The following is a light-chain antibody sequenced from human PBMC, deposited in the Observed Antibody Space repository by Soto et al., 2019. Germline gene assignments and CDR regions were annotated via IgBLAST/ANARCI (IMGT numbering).Light chain of an antibody. CDR2: APS. J-gene: IGKJ1*01. CDR1: QGISSY. Sequence: AIRMPNSQSSLSESTGNEATIPVRGSQGISSYLAWYQQKPGKAPKLLIYAPSTWQSGVPSRFSGSGSGTDFTLTISCLQSEDFATYYCQQYYSYPLTFGQGTKVEIK. V-gene: IGKV1-8*01. CDR3: QQYYSYPLT.